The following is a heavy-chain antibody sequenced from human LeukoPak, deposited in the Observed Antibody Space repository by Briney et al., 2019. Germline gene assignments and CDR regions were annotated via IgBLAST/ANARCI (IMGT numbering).Heavy chain of an antibody. V-gene: IGHV3-11*05. CDR3: ARDHQYSSSWLIDY. D-gene: IGHD6-13*01. Sequence: GGSLRLSCATSGFTFNNNAMSWIRQAPGKGLEWVSYISSSSSYTNYADSVKGRFTISRDNAKNSLYLQMNSLRAEDTAVYYCARDHQYSSSWLIDYWGQGTLVTVSS. CDR1: GFTFNNNA. CDR2: ISSSSSYT. J-gene: IGHJ4*02.